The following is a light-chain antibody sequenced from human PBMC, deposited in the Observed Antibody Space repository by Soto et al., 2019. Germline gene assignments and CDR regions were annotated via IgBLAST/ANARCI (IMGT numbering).Light chain of an antibody. J-gene: IGKJ1*01. CDR1: QSVSSRY. CDR3: QQYGNTPWT. Sequence: EIVLTQSPGTLSLSPGEGATISCRSSQSVSSRYVAWYQQKPGQAPRLLIYGASSRATGIPDRFSGSGSGTDFTLTISRLEPEDFAVFYCQQYGNTPWTFGQGNKVEIK. CDR2: GAS. V-gene: IGKV3-20*01.